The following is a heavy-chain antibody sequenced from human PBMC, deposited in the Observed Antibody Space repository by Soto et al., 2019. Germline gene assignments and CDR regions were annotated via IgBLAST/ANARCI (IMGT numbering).Heavy chain of an antibody. CDR2: ISYDGSNK. D-gene: IGHD3-10*01. Sequence: QVQLVESGGGVVQPGRSLRLSCAASGFTFSSYGMHWVRQAPGKGLEWVAVISYDGSNKYYADSVKGRFTISRDNSKNXXYLQMNSLRAEDTAVYYCAKDRSYYGSGSYPSLDYWGQGTLVTVSS. CDR1: GFTFSSYG. J-gene: IGHJ4*02. CDR3: AKDRSYYGSGSYPSLDY. V-gene: IGHV3-30*18.